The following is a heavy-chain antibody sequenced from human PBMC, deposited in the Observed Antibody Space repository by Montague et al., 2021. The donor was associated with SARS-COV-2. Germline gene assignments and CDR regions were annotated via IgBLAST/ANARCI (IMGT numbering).Heavy chain of an antibody. CDR3: AHRRPLYYYDSSLSTFDX. V-gene: IGHV2-5*02. Sequence: PALVKPTQTLTLTCTFSGFSLSTSGVGVGWIRQPPGKALEWLALIYWDDDKRNSPSLKSRLTITKDTSKNQVVLTMTNMDPVDTATYYCAHRRPLYYYDSSLSTFDXWGQGTLVTVSS. J-gene: IGHJ4*02. D-gene: IGHD3-22*01. CDR1: GFSLSTSGVG. CDR2: IYWDDDK.